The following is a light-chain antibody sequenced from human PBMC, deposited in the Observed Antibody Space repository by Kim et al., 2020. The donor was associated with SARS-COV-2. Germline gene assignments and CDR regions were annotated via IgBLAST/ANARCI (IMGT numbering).Light chain of an antibody. CDR3: QQYGNSSFT. J-gene: IGKJ3*01. CDR2: GVS. CDR1: QSVASSY. Sequence: SPGERATLSCRASQSVASSYLAWYQQKPGQAPRLLIYGVSTRATGIPDRFSGSGSGTDFTLTISRLEPEDFAVYYCQQYGNSSFTFAPGTKVDIK. V-gene: IGKV3-20*01.